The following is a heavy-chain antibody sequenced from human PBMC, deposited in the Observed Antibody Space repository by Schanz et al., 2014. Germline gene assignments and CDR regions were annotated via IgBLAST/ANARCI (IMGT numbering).Heavy chain of an antibody. CDR2: LNPDSGET. CDR1: GYSFSDYF. Sequence: QVQLVQSGAEVKKPGASVKVSCKTSGYSFSDYFIHWVRQAPGQGLEWMGWLNPDSGETLYAQRFQAPVSLCRDTYTRPAYMDLRSLLYDDPSVYFGARGVVLVLPPGTVKKGNDSWGQGTLVTVSS. J-gene: IGHJ4*02. V-gene: IGHV1-2*02. CDR3: ARGVVLVLPPGTVKKGNDS. D-gene: IGHD3-10*01.